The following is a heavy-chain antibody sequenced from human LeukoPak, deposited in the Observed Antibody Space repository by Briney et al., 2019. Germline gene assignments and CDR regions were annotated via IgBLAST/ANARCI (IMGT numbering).Heavy chain of an antibody. V-gene: IGHV1-46*01. D-gene: IGHD2-15*01. J-gene: IGHJ4*02. CDR1: GYTFTSYY. CDR2: INPSGGST. CDR3: ARDRCSGGSCSSFDH. Sequence: GASVKVSCKASGYTFTSYYMHWVRQAPGQGLEWMGIINPSGGSTSYAQKFQGRVTMTRDMSTSTVYMELSSLRSEDTAVYYCARDRCSGGSCSSFDHWGQGTLVTVSS.